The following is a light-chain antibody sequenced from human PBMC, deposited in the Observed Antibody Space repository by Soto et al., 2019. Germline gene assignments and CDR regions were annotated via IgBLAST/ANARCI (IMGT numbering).Light chain of an antibody. V-gene: IGKV3-20*01. CDR2: HAS. CDR1: QSISSSY. CDR3: QQYGDSLLT. J-gene: IGKJ4*01. Sequence: ENVLTQSPGTLSLSPGERGTLSCRASQSISSSYLAWYQQKPGQTPRLLIYHASNRATGIPDRFSGSGSGTDFTLTISRLEPEDFAVYYCQQYGDSLLTFGGGTKVEIK.